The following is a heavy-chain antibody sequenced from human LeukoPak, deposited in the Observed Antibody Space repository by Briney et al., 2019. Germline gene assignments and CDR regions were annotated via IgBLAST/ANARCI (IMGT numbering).Heavy chain of an antibody. Sequence: VXRINIDGSSTSYAHSVKGRFTISRDNANNTLYLQMNSLRAEDTAVYYCARADGYSSGWYCDYWGQGTLVTVSS. CDR2: INIDGSST. J-gene: IGHJ4*02. CDR3: ARADGYSSGWYCDY. V-gene: IGHV3-74*01. D-gene: IGHD6-19*01.